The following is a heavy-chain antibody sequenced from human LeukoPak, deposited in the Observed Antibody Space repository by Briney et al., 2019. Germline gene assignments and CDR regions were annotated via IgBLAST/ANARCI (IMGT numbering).Heavy chain of an antibody. J-gene: IGHJ4*02. Sequence: PGGSLRLSCAASEFPFSKYWMTWVRQAPGKGLEWVADIKQDGSEKYYVDSVEGRFTISRDNAKNSLYLQMNSLRAEDTAVYYCAREDSSGWYYFDYWGQGTLVTVSS. CDR3: AREDSSGWYYFDY. D-gene: IGHD6-19*01. CDR1: EFPFSKYW. CDR2: IKQDGSEK. V-gene: IGHV3-7*01.